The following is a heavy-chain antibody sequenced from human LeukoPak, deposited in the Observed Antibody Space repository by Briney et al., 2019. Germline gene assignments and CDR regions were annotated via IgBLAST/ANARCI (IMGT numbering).Heavy chain of an antibody. CDR2: INPNGGGT. J-gene: IGHJ4*02. V-gene: IGHV1-2*02. CDR1: GYTFTGYY. Sequence: ASVKVSCRASGYTFTGYYMHWVRQAPGQGLEWMGWINPNGGGTNYAQKFQGRVTMTRDTSISTAYMELSRLRSDDTAVYYCASRSTIFGPVDYWGQGTLVTVSS. CDR3: ASRSTIFGPVDY. D-gene: IGHD3-3*01.